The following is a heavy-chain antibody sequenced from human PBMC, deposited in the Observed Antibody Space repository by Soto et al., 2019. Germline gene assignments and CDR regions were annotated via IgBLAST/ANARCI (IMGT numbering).Heavy chain of an antibody. Sequence: EVRLVESGGGSVKPEGSLRLSCAASGLRLSDGWMNWVRQTPGKGLEWVGRIKSKADGGAVDYSAPVNGRFTISRDDSENMLYLQMNNLKADDTGIYYCTRRPKAGDAGVEPLAYWGQGALVTVSS. D-gene: IGHD3-10*01. CDR1: GLRLSDGW. CDR3: TRRPKAGDAGVEPLAY. J-gene: IGHJ4*02. V-gene: IGHV3-15*07. CDR2: IKSKADGGAV.